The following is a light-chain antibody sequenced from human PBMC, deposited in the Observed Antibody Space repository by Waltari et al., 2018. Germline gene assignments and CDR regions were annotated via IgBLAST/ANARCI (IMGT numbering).Light chain of an antibody. CDR2: DVN. J-gene: IGLJ2*01. Sequence: QSALTQPRSVSGSPGQPVTISCTGTSSDFGGYDFVSWYQQYPGKAPKLIIYDVNKRPPGVPDRFSASKSGNTASLTISGLLNEDEADYYCCSYAGADTSVLFGGGTTLTVL. CDR3: CSYAGADTSVL. V-gene: IGLV2-11*01. CDR1: SSDFGGYDF.